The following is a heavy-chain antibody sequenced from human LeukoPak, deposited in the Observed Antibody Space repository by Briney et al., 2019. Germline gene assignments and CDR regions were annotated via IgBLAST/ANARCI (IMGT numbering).Heavy chain of an antibody. CDR3: ARDWTTVTFPDAFDI. D-gene: IGHD4-17*01. CDR2: ISSTRSSFI. J-gene: IGHJ3*02. CDR1: GFTCSNYN. Sequence: GSLKLSCAASGFTCSNYNMNWVRQAPGKGLEWVSSISSTRSSFIYYAESVKGRFTISRDNAKHSLYLQMSSLRAEETAVYYCARDWTTVTFPDAFDIWGQGTMVTVSS. V-gene: IGHV3-21*01.